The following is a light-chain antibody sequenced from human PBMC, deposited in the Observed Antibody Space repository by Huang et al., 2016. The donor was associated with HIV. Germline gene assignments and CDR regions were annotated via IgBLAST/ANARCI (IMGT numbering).Light chain of an antibody. CDR3: QKYNSAPRVWT. Sequence: DIQMTQSPSSLSASVGDRVTITCRASQGISNHLAWYQQKPGKVPKLLIYAASTLQSGVPSRFSGSGSGTDFTLTISSLQPEDVATYYCQKYNSAPRVWTFGQGTKVEIK. V-gene: IGKV1-27*01. CDR2: AAS. J-gene: IGKJ1*01. CDR1: QGISNH.